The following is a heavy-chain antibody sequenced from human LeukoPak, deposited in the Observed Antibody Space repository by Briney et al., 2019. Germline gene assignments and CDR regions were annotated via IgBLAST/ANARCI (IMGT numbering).Heavy chain of an antibody. CDR1: GFTVSSNF. Sequence: GGSLRLSCAASGFTVSSNFMSWVRQAPGKGLEWVANIKLDGSEKNYVDSVKGRFTISRDNTKNSLYLQMNSLRVEDTAVFYCARDQYDTWSRRGNFDSWGQGTLVIVSS. CDR2: IKLDGSEK. V-gene: IGHV3-7*03. D-gene: IGHD3-3*01. J-gene: IGHJ4*02. CDR3: ARDQYDTWSRRGNFDS.